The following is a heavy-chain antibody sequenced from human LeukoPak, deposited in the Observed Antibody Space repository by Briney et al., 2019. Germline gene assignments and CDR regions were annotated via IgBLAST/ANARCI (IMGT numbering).Heavy chain of an antibody. J-gene: IGHJ4*02. Sequence: PGGSLRLSCAAPGFTFSSYAMSWVRQAPGKGLEWVSAISGSGGSTYYADSVKGRFTISRDNSKNTLYLQMNSLRAEGTAVYYCAKGESVGAYLYYFDYWGQGTLVTVSS. D-gene: IGHD1-26*01. CDR1: GFTFSSYA. CDR2: ISGSGGST. CDR3: AKGESVGAYLYYFDY. V-gene: IGHV3-23*01.